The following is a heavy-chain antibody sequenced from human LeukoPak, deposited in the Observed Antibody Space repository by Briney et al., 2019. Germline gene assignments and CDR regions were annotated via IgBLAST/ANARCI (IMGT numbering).Heavy chain of an antibody. V-gene: IGHV3-23*01. CDR1: GFTFSSYG. D-gene: IGHD3-16*02. CDR3: AKGGEDWSYDYVWGSYRPLNWFDP. J-gene: IGHJ5*02. Sequence: GGTLRLSCAASGFTFSSYGMSWVRQAPGKGLEWVSAISGSGGSTYYADSMKGRFTISRDNSKNTLYLQMNSLRAEDTAVYYCAKGGEDWSYDYVWGSYRPLNWFDPWGQGTLVTVSS. CDR2: ISGSGGST.